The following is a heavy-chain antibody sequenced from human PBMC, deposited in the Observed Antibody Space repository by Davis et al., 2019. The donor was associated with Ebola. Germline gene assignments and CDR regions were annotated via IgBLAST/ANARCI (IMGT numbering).Heavy chain of an antibody. CDR2: ISGYNGDR. D-gene: IGHD3-3*01. V-gene: IGHV1-18*01. CDR3: ARQRISIFGVAPTFDL. Sequence: ASVKVSCKASGYTFANYGINWVRQAPGQGLEWMGWISGYNGDRNYSQNLQGRVTMTTDTSTSTAYMELRSLRSDDTAVYYCARQRISIFGVAPTFDLWGQGALVTVSS. CDR1: GYTFANYG. J-gene: IGHJ4*02.